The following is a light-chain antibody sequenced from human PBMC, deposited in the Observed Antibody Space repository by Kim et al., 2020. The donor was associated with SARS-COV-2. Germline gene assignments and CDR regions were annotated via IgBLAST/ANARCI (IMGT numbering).Light chain of an antibody. CDR2: DVT. CDR1: SSDIGAYDF. CDR3: SSYTIPHSVV. V-gene: IGLV2-14*03. J-gene: IGLJ2*01. Sequence: QSALTQPASVSGSPGQSVTISCTGTSSDIGAYDFVSWYQQSPGKAPKLIIYDVTNRPSGISDRFSASKSGNTASLTISGLRAEEEADYHCSSYTIPHSVVFGGGTKLTVL.